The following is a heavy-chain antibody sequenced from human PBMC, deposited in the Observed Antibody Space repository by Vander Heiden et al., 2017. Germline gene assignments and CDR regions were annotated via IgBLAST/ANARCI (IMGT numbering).Heavy chain of an antibody. D-gene: IGHD2-15*01. V-gene: IGHV4-34*01. J-gene: IGHJ6*02. CDR3: ARVRRPYCSGGSCYSRGMDV. CDR1: GGSLSGYY. Sequence: QVQLQQWGAGLLKPSETLSLTCAVYGGSLSGYYWSWFRQPPGKGLEWIGEINHSGSTNYNPSLKSRVTISVDTSKNQFSLKLSSVTAADTAVYYCARVRRPYCSGGSCYSRGMDVWGQGTTVTVSS. CDR2: INHSGST.